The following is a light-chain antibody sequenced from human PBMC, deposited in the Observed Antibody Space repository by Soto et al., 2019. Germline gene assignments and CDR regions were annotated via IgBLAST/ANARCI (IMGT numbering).Light chain of an antibody. J-gene: IGKJ5*01. V-gene: IGKV3-20*01. CDR3: QQYGSFPFT. CDR1: QSVSSSY. CDR2: GAS. Sequence: EIVLTQSPGTLSLYTGERATLSCRASQSVSSSYLAWFQQKPGQAPRLLIYGASSRATGIPDRFSGSGSGTDFTLTISGLEHEDFAVYYCQQYGSFPFTFGQGTRLQIK.